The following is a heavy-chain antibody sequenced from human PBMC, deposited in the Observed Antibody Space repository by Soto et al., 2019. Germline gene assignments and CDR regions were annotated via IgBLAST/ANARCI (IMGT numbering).Heavy chain of an antibody. CDR1: GFTVSSNY. Sequence: PGGSLRLSCAASGFTVSSNYMSWVRQAPGKGLEWVSVIYSGGSTYYADSVKGRFTISRDNSKNTLYLQMNSLRAEDTAVYYCETLQGTYYYGSGSYYLPYWGQGTLVTVSS. CDR2: IYSGGST. D-gene: IGHD3-10*01. CDR3: ETLQGTYYYGSGSYYLPY. V-gene: IGHV3-53*01. J-gene: IGHJ4*02.